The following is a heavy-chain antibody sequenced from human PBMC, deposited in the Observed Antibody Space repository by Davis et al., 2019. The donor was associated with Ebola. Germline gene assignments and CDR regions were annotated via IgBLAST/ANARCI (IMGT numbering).Heavy chain of an antibody. J-gene: IGHJ4*02. CDR3: ATGAYYGSGYYFDY. Sequence: SETLPLTCTVSGGSISSGDYYWNWIRQPPGKGLEWIGYISYSGNTYYNPSLKSRVTISVDTSENHFSLKLSSVTAADTAVYYCATGAYYGSGYYFDYWGQGTLVTVSS. CDR2: ISYSGNT. CDR1: GGSISSGDYY. D-gene: IGHD3-10*01. V-gene: IGHV4-30-4*01.